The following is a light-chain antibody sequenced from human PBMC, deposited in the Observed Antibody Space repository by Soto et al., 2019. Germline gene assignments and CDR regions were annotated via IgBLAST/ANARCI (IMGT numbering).Light chain of an antibody. J-gene: IGLJ1*01. CDR2: DVN. Sequence: QSALTQPRSVSGSPGQSVTISCTGTSSDVGGFNSVSWYQQHPGKAPKLMIYDVNKRPSGVPDRFSGSKSGSTASLTISGLPAEDEADYYCCSYAGSYSYDFATGTKVTVL. V-gene: IGLV2-11*01. CDR1: SSDVGGFNS. CDR3: CSYAGSYSYD.